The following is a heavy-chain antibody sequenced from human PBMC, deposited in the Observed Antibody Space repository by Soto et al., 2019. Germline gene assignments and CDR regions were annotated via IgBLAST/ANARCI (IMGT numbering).Heavy chain of an antibody. J-gene: IGHJ6*02. V-gene: IGHV3-66*01. CDR1: GFTVSSNY. CDR2: IYSGGST. Sequence: EVQLVESRGGLVQPGGSLILSCAASGFTVSSNYMSWVRQAPGKGLEWVSVIYSGGSTYYADSVKGRFTISRDNSKNTLYLQMNSLRAEDTAVYYCARWGTMVRGAARYYYGMDVWGQGTTVTVSS. CDR3: ARWGTMVRGAARYYYGMDV. D-gene: IGHD3-10*01.